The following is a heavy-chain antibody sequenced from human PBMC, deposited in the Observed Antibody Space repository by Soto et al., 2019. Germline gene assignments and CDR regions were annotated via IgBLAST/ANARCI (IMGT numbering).Heavy chain of an antibody. CDR2: ISWNSGSI. CDR1: GFTFEDFA. D-gene: IGHD6-19*01. Sequence: PGGSLRLSCAASGFTFEDFAMHWVRQVPGKGLEWVSGISWNSGSIEYADSVKGRFTLSRDNAKNVLYLQMKSLKIEDTALYYCAKDAVAVVGTRFDNWGQGTPVTVSS. CDR3: AKDAVAVVGTRFDN. V-gene: IGHV3-9*01. J-gene: IGHJ4*02.